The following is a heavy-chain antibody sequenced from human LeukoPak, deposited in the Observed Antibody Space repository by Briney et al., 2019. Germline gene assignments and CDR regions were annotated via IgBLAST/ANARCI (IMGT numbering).Heavy chain of an antibody. J-gene: IGHJ5*02. CDR1: GGTFSSYA. V-gene: IGHV1-69*05. Sequence: GASVKVSCKASGGTFSSYAISRVRQAPGQGLEWMGRIIPIFGTANYAQKFQGRATITTDESTSTAYMELSSLRSEDTAVYYCARDRYYYDSSGQEGDWFDPWGQGTLVTVSS. CDR3: ARDRYYYDSSGQEGDWFDP. CDR2: IIPIFGTA. D-gene: IGHD3-22*01.